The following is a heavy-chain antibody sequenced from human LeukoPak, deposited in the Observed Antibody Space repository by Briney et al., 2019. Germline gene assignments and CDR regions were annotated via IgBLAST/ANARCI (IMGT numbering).Heavy chain of an antibody. V-gene: IGHV3-23*01. Sequence: GGSLRLSCAASGFTFSNYGMSWLRQAPGKGLEWVSAITGSGDDAYYADSVHGRFTMSRDNSKSTLYLQMSSLRVEDTAVYYCAEESRGSSPEFWGQGTLVTVSS. CDR2: ITGSGDDA. J-gene: IGHJ1*01. D-gene: IGHD1-26*01. CDR3: AEESRGSSPEF. CDR1: GFTFSNYG.